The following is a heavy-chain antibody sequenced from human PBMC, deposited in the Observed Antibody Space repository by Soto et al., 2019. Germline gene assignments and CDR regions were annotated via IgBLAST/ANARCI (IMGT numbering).Heavy chain of an antibody. CDR3: AVDDCTCDKITGNFDY. V-gene: IGHV3-33*01. D-gene: IGHD2-21*02. Sequence: GGSLRLSCAASGFTFSSYGMHWVRQAPGKGLEWVAVIWYDGSNKYYADSVKGRFTISRDNSKNTLYLQMNSLRAEDTAVYYWAVDDCTCDKITGNFDYWGQGTLVTVSS. J-gene: IGHJ4*02. CDR2: IWYDGSNK. CDR1: GFTFSSYG.